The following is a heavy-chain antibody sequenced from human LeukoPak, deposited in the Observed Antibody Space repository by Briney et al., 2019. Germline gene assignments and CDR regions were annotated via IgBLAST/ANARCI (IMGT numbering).Heavy chain of an antibody. CDR1: GYSFNSYW. Sequence: GESLKISCKGSGYSFNSYWIGWVRKMPGKGLEWMGIIYPGDSNIRYSPSFQAQVTISADKSISTAYLQWNSLKASDTAMYYCARRAYYESSGSYDCWGQGTLVTVSS. D-gene: IGHD3-22*01. CDR2: IYPGDSNI. CDR3: ARRAYYESSGSYDC. J-gene: IGHJ4*02. V-gene: IGHV5-51*01.